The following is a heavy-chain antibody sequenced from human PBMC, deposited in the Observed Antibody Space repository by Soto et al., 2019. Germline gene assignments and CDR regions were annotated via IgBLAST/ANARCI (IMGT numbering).Heavy chain of an antibody. D-gene: IGHD4-4*01. CDR3: AKAFADSNYVGYYYYYMDV. J-gene: IGHJ6*03. V-gene: IGHV3-23*01. CDR1: GFTFSSYA. Sequence: EVQLLESGGGLVQPGGSLRLSCAASGFTFSSYAMSWVRQAPGKGLEWVSAISGSGGSTYYADSVKGRFTISRDNSKNTLYLQMNSLRAEDTAVYYCAKAFADSNYVGYYYYYMDVWGKGTTVTVSS. CDR2: ISGSGGST.